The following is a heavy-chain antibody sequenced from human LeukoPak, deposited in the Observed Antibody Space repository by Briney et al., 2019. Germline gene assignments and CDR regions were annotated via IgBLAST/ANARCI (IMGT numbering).Heavy chain of an antibody. J-gene: IGHJ4*02. Sequence: KPAETLSLTCAVSGGSINRGTFFWTWIREPPGKGLEWIGYISNSRSTNYHPSLKSLVTISSDTSKTQFTLKLTSVTAADTAVYYCARSPSGYRFDSWGQGTLVTVSS. CDR2: ISNSRST. V-gene: IGHV4-61*01. CDR3: ARSPSGYRFDS. D-gene: IGHD3-22*01. CDR1: GGSINRGTFF.